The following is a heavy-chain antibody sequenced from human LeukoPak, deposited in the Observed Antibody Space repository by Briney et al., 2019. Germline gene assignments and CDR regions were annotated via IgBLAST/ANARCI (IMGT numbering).Heavy chain of an antibody. J-gene: IGHJ4*02. D-gene: IGHD3-3*01. V-gene: IGHV1-18*04. CDR1: GYTFTGYY. Sequence: GASVKVSCKASGYTFTGYYMHWVRQAPGQGLEWMGWISAYNGNTNYAQKLQGRVTMTTDTSTSTAYMELRSLRSDDTAVYYCARVYDFWSGSMGNPTGLNDWGQGTLVTVSS. CDR2: ISAYNGNT. CDR3: ARVYDFWSGSMGNPTGLND.